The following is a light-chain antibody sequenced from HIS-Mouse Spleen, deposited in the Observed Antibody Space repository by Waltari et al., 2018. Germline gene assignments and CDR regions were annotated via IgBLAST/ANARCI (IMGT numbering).Light chain of an antibody. CDR1: RSDVGSYNL. CDR2: EGS. CDR3: CSYAGSSTWV. V-gene: IGLV2-23*01. J-gene: IGLJ3*02. Sequence: QSALTQPASVSGSPGQSITISCTGTRSDVGSYNLSSWYQHHPGKAPKLMIYEGSKRPSGVSNRFSGSKSGNTASLTISGLQAEDEADYYCCSYAGSSTWVFGGGTKLTVL.